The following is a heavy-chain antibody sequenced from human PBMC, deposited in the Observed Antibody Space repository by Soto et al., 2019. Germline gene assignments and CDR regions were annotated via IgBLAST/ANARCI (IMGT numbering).Heavy chain of an antibody. CDR1: GFTFSNYA. V-gene: IGHV3-23*01. CDR3: AKRRGDPPYYYYTMDV. J-gene: IGHJ6*02. Sequence: PGGSLRLSCAASGFTFSNYAMNWVRQAPGKGLEWVSAVSGGGGSTFYADSVKGRFTISRDNSKNTLYLQMNSLRAEDTALYYCAKRRGDPPYYYYTMDVWGQGTTVTVSS. CDR2: VSGGGGST. D-gene: IGHD3-10*01.